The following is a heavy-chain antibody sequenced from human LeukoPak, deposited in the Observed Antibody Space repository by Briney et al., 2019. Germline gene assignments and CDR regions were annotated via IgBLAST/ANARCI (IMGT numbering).Heavy chain of an antibody. CDR1: GLTFSSYG. D-gene: IGHD4-17*01. CDR3: AKDPGPYGDYYFDY. J-gene: IGHJ4*02. V-gene: IGHV3-30*02. CDR2: IRYDGSNK. Sequence: QPGGSLRLSCAASGLTFSSYGMHWVRQAPGKGLEWVAFIRYDGSNKYYADSVEGRFTISRDNSKNTLYLQMNSLRAEDTAVYYCAKDPGPYGDYYFDYWGQGTLVTVSS.